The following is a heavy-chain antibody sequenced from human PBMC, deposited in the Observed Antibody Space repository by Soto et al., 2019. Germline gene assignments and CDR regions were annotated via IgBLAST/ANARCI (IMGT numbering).Heavy chain of an antibody. J-gene: IGHJ2*01. CDR3: ARIQPWYFDL. Sequence: EVQLVESGGGLVQPGGSLRLSCAATGFTFSTYWMSWVRQAPGKGLEWVANMKQDGCEKYYVDSVKGRFTISRDNAKNSLYLQMNSLRAEDTAVYYCARIQPWYFDLWGRGTLVTVSS. CDR1: GFTFSTYW. CDR2: MKQDGCEK. V-gene: IGHV3-7*01.